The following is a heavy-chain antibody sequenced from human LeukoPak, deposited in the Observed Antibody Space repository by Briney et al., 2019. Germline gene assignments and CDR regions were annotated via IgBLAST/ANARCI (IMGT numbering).Heavy chain of an antibody. CDR3: ARVGSSWCCKDYYYGMDV. V-gene: IGHV6-1*01. CDR1: GDSVSSNSAA. Sequence: SQTLSLTCAFSGDSVSSNSAAWNWIRQSPSRGLEWLGRTYYRSKWYNDYAVSVKSRITINPDTSKNQFSLQLNSVTPENTAVYYCARVGSSWCCKDYYYGMDVWGQGTTVTVSS. J-gene: IGHJ6*02. CDR2: TYYRSKWYN. D-gene: IGHD6-13*01.